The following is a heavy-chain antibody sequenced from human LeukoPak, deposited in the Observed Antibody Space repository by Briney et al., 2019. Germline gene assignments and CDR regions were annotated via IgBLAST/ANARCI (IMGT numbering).Heavy chain of an antibody. CDR2: ISWNSGSI. CDR1: GFTFDDYA. Sequence: GGSLRLSCAASGFTFDDYAMHWVRQAPGKGLEWVSGISWNSGSIGYADSVKGRFTISRDNAKNSLYLQMNSLRAEDTAVYYCARDRVELGWGAFEIWGQGTMVTVSS. CDR3: ARDRVELGWGAFEI. V-gene: IGHV3-9*01. D-gene: IGHD7-27*01. J-gene: IGHJ3*02.